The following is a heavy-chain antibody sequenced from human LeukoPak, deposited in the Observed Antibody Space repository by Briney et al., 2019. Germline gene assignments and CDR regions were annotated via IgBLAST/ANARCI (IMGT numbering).Heavy chain of an antibody. Sequence: GGSLRLSCAASDFTFSNHAMTWVRQAQGKGLEWVSSISISGDRTYYADSVKGRFTISRDNSKNTVYLQMNSLGAEDTAIYYCANEIRPNDYWGQGALVTVSS. CDR1: DFTFSNHA. CDR2: ISISGDRT. D-gene: IGHD6-6*01. J-gene: IGHJ4*02. V-gene: IGHV3-23*01. CDR3: ANEIRPNDY.